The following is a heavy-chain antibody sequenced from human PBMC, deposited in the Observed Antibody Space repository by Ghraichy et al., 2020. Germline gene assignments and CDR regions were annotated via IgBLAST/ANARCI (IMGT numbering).Heavy chain of an antibody. Sequence: SETLSLTCTVSGGSISSSTYYWGWIRQPPGKGLEWIGSVYYSGSTYYSGSTYYNPSLKSRVTISVDTSKNQFSLNVSSVTAADTAVYYCVKTSGYYKPPDSWGQGTLVTVSS. D-gene: IGHD3-22*01. CDR2: VYYSGSTYYSGST. CDR1: GGSISSSTYY. V-gene: IGHV4-39*01. J-gene: IGHJ4*02. CDR3: VKTSGYYKPPDS.